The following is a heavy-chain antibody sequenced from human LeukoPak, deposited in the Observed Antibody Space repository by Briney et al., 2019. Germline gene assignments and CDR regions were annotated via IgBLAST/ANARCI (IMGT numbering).Heavy chain of an antibody. J-gene: IGHJ5*02. CDR3: ARGLVVPAVNSVRFDP. CDR1: GGSFSGYY. CDR2: INHSGST. V-gene: IGHV4-34*01. D-gene: IGHD2-2*01. Sequence: SETLSLTCAVYGGSFSGYYWSWIRQPPGKGLEWIGEINHSGSTNYNPSLKSRVTISVDTSKNQFSLKLSSVTAADTAVYYCARGLVVPAVNSVRFDPWGQGTLVTVSS.